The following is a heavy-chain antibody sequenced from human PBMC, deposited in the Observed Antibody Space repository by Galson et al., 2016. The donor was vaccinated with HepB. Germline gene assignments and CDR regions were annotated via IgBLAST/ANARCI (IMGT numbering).Heavy chain of an antibody. J-gene: IGHJ3*02. CDR3: ARDPVDYSAFDI. D-gene: IGHD2-21*01. Sequence: SVKVSCKASGYTFTSYYMHWVRQAPGQGLEWMGIINPSGGSTSYAQKLQGRVTMTRDTSTSTVYMELNRLTSEDTAVYYCARDPVDYSAFDIWGQGTMVTDSS. CDR2: INPSGGST. CDR1: GYTFTSYY. V-gene: IGHV1-46*04.